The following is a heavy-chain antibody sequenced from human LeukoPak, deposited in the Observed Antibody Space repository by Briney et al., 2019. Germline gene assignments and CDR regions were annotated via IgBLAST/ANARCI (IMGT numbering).Heavy chain of an antibody. D-gene: IGHD1-26*01. CDR1: GFTFSSYS. CDR3: ASGKVGTKAFDI. CDR2: ISGSGGST. J-gene: IGHJ3*02. Sequence: GGSLRLSCAASGFTFSSYSMNWVRQAPGKGLEWVSVISGSGGSTYYADSVKGRFTISRDNSKNTLYLQMNSLRAEDTAVYYCASGKVGTKAFDICGQGTMVTVSS. V-gene: IGHV3-23*01.